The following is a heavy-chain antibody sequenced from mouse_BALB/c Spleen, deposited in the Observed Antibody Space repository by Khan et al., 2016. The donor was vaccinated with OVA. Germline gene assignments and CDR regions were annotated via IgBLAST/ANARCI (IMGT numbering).Heavy chain of an antibody. Sequence: EVKLEESGPGLVKPSQSLSLTCTVTGYSITSGYGWNWIRQFPGNKLEWMGYISYSGSTNYNPSLKSRISITRDTSKNQFFLQLNSVTTEDTATYYCARTARIKYWGQGTTLTGSS. CDR3: ARTARIKY. J-gene: IGHJ2*01. CDR1: GYSITSGYG. CDR2: ISYSGST. D-gene: IGHD1-2*01. V-gene: IGHV3-2*02.